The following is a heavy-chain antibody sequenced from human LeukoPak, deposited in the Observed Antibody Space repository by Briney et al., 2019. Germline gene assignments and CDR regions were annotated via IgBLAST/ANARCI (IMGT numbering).Heavy chain of an antibody. CDR1: GGTFSSYA. CDR2: IIPIFGTA. Sequence: SVKVSCKASGGTFSSYAISWVRQAPGQGLEWMGGIIPIFGTANYAQKFQGRVTITADESTSTAYMELSSLRSEDTAVYYCASMVLGAAAGIEGEETFDYWGQGTLVTVSS. J-gene: IGHJ4*02. D-gene: IGHD6-13*01. V-gene: IGHV1-69*13. CDR3: ASMVLGAAAGIEGEETFDY.